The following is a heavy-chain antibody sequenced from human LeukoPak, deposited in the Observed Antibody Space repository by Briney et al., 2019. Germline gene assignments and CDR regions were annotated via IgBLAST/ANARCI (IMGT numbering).Heavy chain of an antibody. J-gene: IGHJ6*03. CDR3: ARRHNYYYMDV. Sequence: GGSLRLSCAASGFTFSSYGMHWVRQAPGKGLEWVAVISYDGSNKYYADSVKGRFTISRDNSKNTLYLQMNSLRAEDTAVYYCARRHNYYYMDVWGKGTTVTVSS. V-gene: IGHV3-30*03. CDR2: ISYDGSNK. CDR1: GFTFSSYG.